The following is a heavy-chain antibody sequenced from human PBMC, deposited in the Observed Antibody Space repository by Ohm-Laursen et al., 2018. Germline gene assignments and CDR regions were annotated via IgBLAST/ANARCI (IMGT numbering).Heavy chain of an antibody. CDR2: ISPSGDST. Sequence: SLRLSCAASGFTISIYAMNWVRQAPGKGLEWVSGISPSGDSTYNADSVKGRFTISRDNSKNTLYLQMNSLRAEDTAVYYCAKRWVEMDYWGQGTLVTVSS. CDR3: AKRWVEMDY. CDR1: GFTISIYA. V-gene: IGHV3-23*01. D-gene: IGHD4-23*01. J-gene: IGHJ4*02.